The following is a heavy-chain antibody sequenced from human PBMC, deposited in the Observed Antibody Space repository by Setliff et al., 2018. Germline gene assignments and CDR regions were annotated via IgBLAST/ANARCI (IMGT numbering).Heavy chain of an antibody. CDR3: ARDRYYNSWSGTSITAPHDAFDI. V-gene: IGHV1-2*02. Sequence: ASVKVSCKASGSPLTAYYIHWVRQVPGQGLEWMGWISPHTGVTNYAQKFQGRVTMTRDTSTSTVYMEVSSLRSEDTAVYYCARDRYYNSWSGTSITAPHDAFDIWGQGTMVTVSS. CDR1: GSPLTAYY. CDR2: ISPHTGVT. J-gene: IGHJ3*02. D-gene: IGHD3-3*01.